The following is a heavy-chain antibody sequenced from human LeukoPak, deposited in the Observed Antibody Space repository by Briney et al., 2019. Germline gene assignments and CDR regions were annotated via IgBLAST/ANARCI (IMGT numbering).Heavy chain of an antibody. CDR2: IYYSGST. CDR3: AGSAYTAFDY. D-gene: IGHD1-1*01. CDR1: GGSISSSSYY. Sequence: SETLSLTCTVSGGSISSSSYYWGWIRQPPGKGLEWIGSIYYSGSTYYNPSLKSRVTISVDTSKNQFSLKLSSVTAADTAVYYCAGSAYTAFDYWGQGTLVTVSS. J-gene: IGHJ4*02. V-gene: IGHV4-39*07.